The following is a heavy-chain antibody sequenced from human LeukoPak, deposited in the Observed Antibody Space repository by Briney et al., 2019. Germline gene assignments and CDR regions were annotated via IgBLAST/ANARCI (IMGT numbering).Heavy chain of an antibody. CDR2: INGDATAT. CDR1: GFSFSAHW. D-gene: IGHD2-8*01. J-gene: IGHJ4*02. V-gene: IGHV3-74*01. Sequence: GGSLRLSCAASGFSFSAHWMHWVRQAPGKGLVWVAQINGDATATNYAGSVKGRFTISRDNAKNTAHLQMSTLTAEDTAVYYCAKDKWWGASDHWGQGSLVTVSS. CDR3: AKDKWWGASDH.